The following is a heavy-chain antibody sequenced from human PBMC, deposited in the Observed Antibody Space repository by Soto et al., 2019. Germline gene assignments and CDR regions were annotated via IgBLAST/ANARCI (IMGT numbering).Heavy chain of an antibody. CDR1: SGSFSTYY. CDR3: ACIFSGGYSYGFYYYGMAV. CDR2: IHPSGDT. V-gene: IGHV4-34*01. J-gene: IGHJ6*02. D-gene: IGHD5-18*01. Sequence: PSETLSLTCAVDSGSFSTYYCSWTRQPPGKGLEWIGEIHPSGDTDYNPSLSNRVTISLDTSKNQFSLKLSSVTAADTAMYYCACIFSGGYSYGFYYYGMAVWGQGTTVTVSS.